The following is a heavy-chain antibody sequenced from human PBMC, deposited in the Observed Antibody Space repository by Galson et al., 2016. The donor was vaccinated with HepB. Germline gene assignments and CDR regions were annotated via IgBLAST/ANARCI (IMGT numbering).Heavy chain of an antibody. D-gene: IGHD5-18*01. V-gene: IGHV3-48*01. CDR1: GFSFSSYS. Sequence: SLRLSCAASGFSFSSYSMSWVRQAPGKGLEWISHITGSGTTMYYADSVKGRFTISRDNGNNSLYLQMNSQRAEDTAVYYCARDGGYNYGFPYDYWGQGALVTVSS. J-gene: IGHJ4*02. CDR3: ARDGGYNYGFPYDY. CDR2: ITGSGTTM.